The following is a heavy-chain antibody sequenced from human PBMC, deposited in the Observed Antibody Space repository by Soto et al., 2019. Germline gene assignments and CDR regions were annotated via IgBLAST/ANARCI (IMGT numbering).Heavy chain of an antibody. V-gene: IGHV3-23*01. J-gene: IGHJ4*02. CDR1: GFSFSTYA. CDR3: AKQGAAVGDFDH. D-gene: IGHD6-13*01. Sequence: EVQLLESGGGSVQPGGSLRLSCAASGFSFSTYAMRWVRQAPGKGLEWVSGISSSGGSTYYADSVKGRFTMSRDNSKNTLYLQMNSLRAEDTAVYYCAKQGAAVGDFDHWGQGTLVTVSS. CDR2: ISSSGGST.